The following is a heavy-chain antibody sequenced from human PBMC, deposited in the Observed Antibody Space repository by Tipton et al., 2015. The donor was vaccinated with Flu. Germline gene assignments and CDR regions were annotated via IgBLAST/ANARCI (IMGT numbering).Heavy chain of an antibody. Sequence: TLSLTCSVSGDSIASDFYWGWIRQPPGKGLEWIGNIYHSGTTYYNPSLRSRVTILPDRSKNQCSLKLSSVTAADTAVYYCAIEGYSSSLNLWGQGTLVTVSS. CDR3: AIEGYSSSLNL. V-gene: IGHV4-38-2*01. J-gene: IGHJ4*02. CDR1: GDSIASDFY. CDR2: IYHSGTT. D-gene: IGHD6-13*01.